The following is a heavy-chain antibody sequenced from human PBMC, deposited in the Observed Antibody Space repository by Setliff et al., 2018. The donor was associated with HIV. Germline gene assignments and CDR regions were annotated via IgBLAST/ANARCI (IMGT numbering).Heavy chain of an antibody. V-gene: IGHV3-7*03. Sequence: LRLSCAASGFTFSKYWMSWVRQAPGKGLEWVASVNPDGSEASSVGSMKGRFTVPRDNAKNTLFLQMNSLRAEDTAEYYCAKELAASGLGYFDSWGRGILVTVSS. J-gene: IGHJ4*02. D-gene: IGHD3-22*01. CDR1: GFTFSKYW. CDR2: VNPDGSEA. CDR3: AKELAASGLGYFDS.